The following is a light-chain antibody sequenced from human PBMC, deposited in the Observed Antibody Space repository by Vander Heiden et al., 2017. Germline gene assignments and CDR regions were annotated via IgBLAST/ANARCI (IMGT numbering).Light chain of an antibody. J-gene: IGKJ5*01. CDR2: DAS. CDR1: QIVSSY. CDR3: QQRSNWPPIT. V-gene: IGKV3-11*01. Sequence: EIVLTQSPATLSLSPGDRATLSCRASQIVSSYLAWYQQKPGQAPRLLIYDASNRAIGIPARFSGSGSGTDFTLTISSLEPEDFAVYYCQQRSNWPPITFGQGTRLEIK.